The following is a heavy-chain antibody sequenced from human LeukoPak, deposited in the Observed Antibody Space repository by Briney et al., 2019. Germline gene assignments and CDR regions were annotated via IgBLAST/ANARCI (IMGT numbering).Heavy chain of an antibody. CDR1: GFTFSDYY. J-gene: IGHJ2*01. CDR3: ARVGVGTMVRGVSYWYFDL. Sequence: PGGSLRLSCAASGFTFSDYYMSWIRQAPGKGLEWVSYISGSGSTVYYAASVRGRFTISRDNAKNSLFLQMNSLRAEDTAVYYCARVGVGTMVRGVSYWYFDLWGRGTLVTVSS. D-gene: IGHD3-10*01. CDR2: ISGSGSTV. V-gene: IGHV3-11*01.